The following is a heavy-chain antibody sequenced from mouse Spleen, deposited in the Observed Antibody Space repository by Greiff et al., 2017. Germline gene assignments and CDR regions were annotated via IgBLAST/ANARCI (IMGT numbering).Heavy chain of an antibody. CDR2: INPNNGGT. Sequence: VQLQQSGPELVKPGASVKISCKASGYTFTDYYMNWVKQSHGKSLEWIGDINPNNGGTSYNQKFKGKATLTVDKSSSTAYMELRSLTSEDSAVYYCARCDYSYYFDYWGQGTTLTVSS. CDR1: GYTFTDYY. V-gene: IGHV1-26*01. CDR3: ARCDYSYYFDY. J-gene: IGHJ2*01. D-gene: IGHD2-4*01.